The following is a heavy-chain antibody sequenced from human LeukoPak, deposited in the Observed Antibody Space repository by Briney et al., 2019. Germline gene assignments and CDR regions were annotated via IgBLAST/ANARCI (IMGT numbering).Heavy chain of an antibody. Sequence: GGSLRLSCAASGFTFSSYSMNWVRQAPGKGLEWVSYISSSSSTIYYADSVKGRFTISRDNAKNSLYLQMNSLRVEDTAVYYCARDSSGWYEAYYGMDVWGQGTTVTVSS. CDR3: ARDSSGWYEAYYGMDV. J-gene: IGHJ6*02. D-gene: IGHD6-19*01. V-gene: IGHV3-48*04. CDR1: GFTFSSYS. CDR2: ISSSSSTI.